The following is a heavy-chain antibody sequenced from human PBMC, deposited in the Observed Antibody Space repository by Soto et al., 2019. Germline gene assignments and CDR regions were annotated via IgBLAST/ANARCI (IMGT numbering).Heavy chain of an antibody. Sequence: QVQLQESGPGLVKPSQTLSLTCTVSGGSISSGDYYWSWIRQPPGKGLEWMGYIYYSGSTYYNPSLQRRVTISVDTSKNQFSLKLSSVTAADTAVYYCARQRYCSGGSCPRRFDPWGQGTLVTVSS. V-gene: IGHV4-30-4*01. J-gene: IGHJ5*02. CDR2: IYYSGST. CDR1: GGSISSGDYY. CDR3: ARQRYCSGGSCPRRFDP. D-gene: IGHD2-15*01.